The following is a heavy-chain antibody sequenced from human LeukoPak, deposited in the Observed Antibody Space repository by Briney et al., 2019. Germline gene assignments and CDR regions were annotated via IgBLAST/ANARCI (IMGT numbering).Heavy chain of an antibody. Sequence: GGSLRLSCAASGLTFDDYGMSWVRQVPGKGLEWVSGINWNGGSTGYADSVKGRFTISRDNAKNSLYLQMNSLRAEDTALYYCARIKSSGKYSPFNYWGQGALLTVSS. CDR3: ARIKSSGKYSPFNY. D-gene: IGHD1-26*01. CDR2: INWNGGST. J-gene: IGHJ4*02. CDR1: GLTFDDYG. V-gene: IGHV3-20*04.